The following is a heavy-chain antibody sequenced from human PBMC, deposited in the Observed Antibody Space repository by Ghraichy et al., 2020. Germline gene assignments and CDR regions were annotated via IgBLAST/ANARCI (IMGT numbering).Heavy chain of an antibody. CDR1: GFTFSRYG. J-gene: IGHJ6*02. CDR2: TSYDGSNK. Sequence: SLRLSCAASGFTFSRYGMHWVRQAPDRGLEWVAVTSYDGSNKFYGASVQGRFTISRDNSKNTLFLQMNSLRPEDTAVYYCAKERDTSGYYSFRGDYYGMDVWGQGTTVTVSS. D-gene: IGHD3-22*01. V-gene: IGHV3-30*18. CDR3: AKERDTSGYYSFRGDYYGMDV.